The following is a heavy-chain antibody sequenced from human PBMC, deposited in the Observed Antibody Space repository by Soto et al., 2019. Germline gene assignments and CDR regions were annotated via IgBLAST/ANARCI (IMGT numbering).Heavy chain of an antibody. D-gene: IGHD1-26*01. V-gene: IGHV3-23*01. J-gene: IGHJ4*02. Sequence: GGSLRLSCAASGFTFSSYAMSWVFQAQGKGLEWVSAISGSGGSTYYADSVKGRFTISRDNSKNTLYLQMNSLRAEDTAVYYCAKDSLNSGSYSAFDYWGQGTLVTVSS. CDR3: AKDSLNSGSYSAFDY. CDR1: GFTFSSYA. CDR2: ISGSGGST.